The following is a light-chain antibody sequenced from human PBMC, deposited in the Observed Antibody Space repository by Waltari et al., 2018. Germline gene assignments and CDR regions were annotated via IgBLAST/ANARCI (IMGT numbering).Light chain of an antibody. V-gene: IGKV1-27*01. CDR3: HQYSTTPWT. J-gene: IGKJ1*01. CDR2: WAS. Sequence: DIQLTQSPSFLSASVGDRVTITCRASQGISSYLAWYQQKPGQPPKLLIYWASTRESGVPDRFSGSGSETDFTLTISSLQAEDVAVYYCHQYSTTPWTFGQGTKVEI. CDR1: QGISSY.